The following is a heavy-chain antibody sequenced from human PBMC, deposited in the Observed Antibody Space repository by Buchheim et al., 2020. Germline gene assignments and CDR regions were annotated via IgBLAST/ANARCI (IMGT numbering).Heavy chain of an antibody. CDR2: ITSSSSYI. D-gene: IGHD2-15*01. Sequence: EVQLVESGGGLVKPGGSLRLSCAASGFTFSNFSMNWVRQAPGKGLEWVSSITSSSSYIFYADSVKGLFTISTDNAKNSLYLQMNSLRAEDTAVYYCAPYCSGGSCNSLDYWGQGTL. V-gene: IGHV3-21*06. J-gene: IGHJ4*02. CDR1: GFTFSNFS. CDR3: APYCSGGSCNSLDY.